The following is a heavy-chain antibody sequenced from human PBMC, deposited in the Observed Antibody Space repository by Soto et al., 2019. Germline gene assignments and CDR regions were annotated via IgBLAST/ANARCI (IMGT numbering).Heavy chain of an antibody. CDR2: IKQDGSEK. V-gene: IGHV3-7*01. Sequence: SGGSLRLSCAASGFTFSSYWMSWVRQAPGKGLEWVANIKQDGSEKYYVDSVKGRFTISRDNAKNSLYLQMNSLRAEDTAVYYCARVKSKWLRFSGLDYWGQGTLVTVSS. J-gene: IGHJ4*02. CDR3: ARVKSKWLRFSGLDY. CDR1: GFTFSSYW. D-gene: IGHD5-12*01.